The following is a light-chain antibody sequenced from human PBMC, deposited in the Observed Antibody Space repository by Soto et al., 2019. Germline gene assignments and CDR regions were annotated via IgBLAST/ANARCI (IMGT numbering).Light chain of an antibody. Sequence: EIVLTQSPGTLSLSPGERATLSCRASQSVSNNYLAWYQQKPSQAPKLLIYGASSRATGIPDRFGGSGSGTDFTLTISSLEPEDFAVYYCQQYGSSPPLTFGGGTKVEIK. CDR1: QSVSNNY. CDR3: QQYGSSPPLT. J-gene: IGKJ4*01. CDR2: GAS. V-gene: IGKV3-20*01.